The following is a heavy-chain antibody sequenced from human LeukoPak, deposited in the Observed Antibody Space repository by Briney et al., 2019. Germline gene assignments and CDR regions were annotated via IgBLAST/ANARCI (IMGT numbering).Heavy chain of an antibody. CDR1: GFTFNDHY. J-gene: IGHJ4*02. CDR3: ARSPNYGGKTSYDY. Sequence: GGSLRLSCAASGFTFNDHYMDWVRQAPGKGLEWVSAISGSGGSTYYADSVKGRFTISRDNSKNTLYLQMNSLRAEDTAVYYCARSPNYGGKTSYDYWGQGTLVTVSS. CDR2: ISGSGGST. D-gene: IGHD4-23*01. V-gene: IGHV3-66*01.